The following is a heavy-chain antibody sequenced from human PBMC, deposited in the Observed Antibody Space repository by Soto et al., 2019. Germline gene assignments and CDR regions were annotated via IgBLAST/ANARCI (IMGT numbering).Heavy chain of an antibody. CDR1: GFSVSSNY. CDR2: IYSGVST. CDR3: ARERSRYCTNGVCYSRWFDP. V-gene: IGHV3-53*02. J-gene: IGHJ5*02. D-gene: IGHD2-8*01. Sequence: EVQLVETGGGLIQPGGSLRLSCAASGFSVSSNYMSWVRQAPGKGLEWVSVIYSGVSTYYADSVKGRFTISRDNSKNTLYLQMNSLRDEDTAVYYCARERSRYCTNGVCYSRWFDPWGQGTLVTVSS.